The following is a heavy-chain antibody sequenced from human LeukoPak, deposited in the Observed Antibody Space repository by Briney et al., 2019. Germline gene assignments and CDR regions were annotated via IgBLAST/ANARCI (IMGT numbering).Heavy chain of an antibody. D-gene: IGHD6-6*01. CDR2: ISYDGSNK. CDR1: GFTFSSYA. Sequence: GGSLRLSCAASGFTFSSYAMHWVRQAPGKGLEWVAVISYDGSNKYYADSVKGRFTISRDNSKNTLYLQMNSLRAEDTAVYYCARDYRAARKYFDYWGQGTLVTVSS. J-gene: IGHJ4*02. V-gene: IGHV3-30-3*01. CDR3: ARDYRAARKYFDY.